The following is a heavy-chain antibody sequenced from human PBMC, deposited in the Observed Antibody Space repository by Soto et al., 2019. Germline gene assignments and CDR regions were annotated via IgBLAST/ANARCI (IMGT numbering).Heavy chain of an antibody. CDR1: GYTFTSYG. J-gene: IGHJ5*02. Sequence: ASVKVSCKASGYTFTSYGISWVRQAPGQGLEWMGWISAYNGNTNYAQKLQGRVTMTTDTSTSTAYMELRSLRSDDTAVYYCARGGLIAVACTRGWFDPWGQGTLVTVSS. D-gene: IGHD6-19*01. CDR3: ARGGLIAVACTRGWFDP. V-gene: IGHV1-18*04. CDR2: ISAYNGNT.